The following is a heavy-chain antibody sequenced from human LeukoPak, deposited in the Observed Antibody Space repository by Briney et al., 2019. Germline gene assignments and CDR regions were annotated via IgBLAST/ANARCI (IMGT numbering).Heavy chain of an antibody. CDR1: GYTFTGYY. D-gene: IGHD2-2*01. V-gene: IGHV1-2*02. J-gene: IGHJ4*02. CDR2: INPNSGGT. Sequence: ASVKVSCKASGYTFTGYYMHWVRQAPGQGLEWMGWINPNSGGTDYAQKFQGRVTMTRDTSISTAYMELSRLRSDDTAVYYCARDRGYCSSTSCYLGYWGQGTLVTVSS. CDR3: ARDRGYCSSTSCYLGY.